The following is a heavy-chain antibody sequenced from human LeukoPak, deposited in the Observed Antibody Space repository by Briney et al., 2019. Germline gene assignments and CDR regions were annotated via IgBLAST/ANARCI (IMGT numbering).Heavy chain of an antibody. J-gene: IGHJ4*02. CDR2: ISSSSSYI. CDR1: GFTFSSYS. V-gene: IGHV3-21*01. CDR3: ARDAPGSYFDY. Sequence: GGSLRLSCAASGFTFSSYSMNWVRQAPGKGLEWVSSISSSSSYIYYADSVKGRFTISRDNAKNSLYLQMNSLRAEDTAVYYCARDAPGSYFDYWGQGTLVTVSS.